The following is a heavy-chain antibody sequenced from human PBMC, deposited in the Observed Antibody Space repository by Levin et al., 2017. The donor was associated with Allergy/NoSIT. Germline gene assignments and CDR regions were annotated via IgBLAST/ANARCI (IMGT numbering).Heavy chain of an antibody. D-gene: IGHD4-11*01. Sequence: SETLSLTCSVSGGSINSGGNYWSWIRQHPGKGLEWIGYIHYSGTTYSNPSLKSRVTISVDTSENQFSLSLRSVTAADTAVYFCARNEYSTDFYYMDVWGKGTTVTVSS. V-gene: IGHV4-31*03. CDR3: ARNEYSTDFYYMDV. CDR1: GGSINSGGNY. CDR2: IHYSGTT. J-gene: IGHJ6*03.